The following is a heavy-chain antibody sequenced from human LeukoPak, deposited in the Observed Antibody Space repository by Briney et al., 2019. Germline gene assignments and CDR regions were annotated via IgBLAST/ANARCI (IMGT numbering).Heavy chain of an antibody. CDR3: ATRGLVSFFDY. J-gene: IGHJ4*02. CDR2: ISGSGGST. V-gene: IGHV3-23*01. CDR1: GFTFDDYT. D-gene: IGHD6-19*01. Sequence: PGGSLRLSCAASGFTFDDYTMHWVRQAPGKGLEWVSAISGSGGSTYYADSVKGRFTISRDNSKNTLYLQMNSLRAEDTAVYYCATRGLVSFFDYWGQGTLVTVSS.